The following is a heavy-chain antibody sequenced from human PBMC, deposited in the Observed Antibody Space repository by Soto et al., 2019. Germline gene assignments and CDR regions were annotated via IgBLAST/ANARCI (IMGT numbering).Heavy chain of an antibody. CDR1: GFTVSDNY. CDR2: IYSGGST. V-gene: IGHV3-53*01. CDR3: AGRSIVVVPAIQYYYGLDV. D-gene: IGHD2-21*02. J-gene: IGHJ6*02. Sequence: EVQLVESGGGLIQPGGSLRLSCAASGFTVSDNYMSWVRQAPGKGLAWVSVIYSGGSTSYADSVKGRFTISRDNSKNTLYLQMNSLRAEDTAMYYCAGRSIVVVPAIQYYYGLDVWGQGTTVAVSS.